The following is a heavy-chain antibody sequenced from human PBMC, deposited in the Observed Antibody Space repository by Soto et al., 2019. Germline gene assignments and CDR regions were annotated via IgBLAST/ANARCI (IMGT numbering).Heavy chain of an antibody. Sequence: SVKVSCKASGGTFSSYAISWVRQAPGQGLEWMGGIIPIFGTANYAQKFQGRVTITADESTSTAYMELSSLRPEDTAMYYCVADAHQDDFWSSYPYYFYSMDVWGQGTTVTVSS. J-gene: IGHJ6*02. CDR3: VADAHQDDFWSSYPYYFYSMDV. CDR2: IIPIFGTA. D-gene: IGHD3-3*01. CDR1: GGTFSSYA. V-gene: IGHV1-69*13.